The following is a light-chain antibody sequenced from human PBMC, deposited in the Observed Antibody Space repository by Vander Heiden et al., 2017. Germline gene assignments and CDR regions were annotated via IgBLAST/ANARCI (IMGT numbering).Light chain of an antibody. CDR3: QQLNSYLMYT. CDR2: DAS. Sequence: AIQLTQSPSSLSASVGDRVTITCRSSQGISSALAWYQQKPGKAPKLLIYDASSLESGVPSRFSGSGSGTDFTLTIISLQPEDFAAYYCQQLNSYLMYTFGQGTKLEIK. CDR1: QGISSA. V-gene: IGKV1-13*02. J-gene: IGKJ2*01.